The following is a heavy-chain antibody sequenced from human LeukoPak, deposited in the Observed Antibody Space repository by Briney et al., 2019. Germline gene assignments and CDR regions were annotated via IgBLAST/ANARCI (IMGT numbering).Heavy chain of an antibody. Sequence: SETLSLTCAVSGGSISSSNWWSWVRQPPGKGLEWIGEIYHSGSTNYNPSLKSRVTISVDKSKNQFSLKLSSVTAADTAVYYCARVGHLRGASWFDPWGQGTLVTVSS. CDR1: GGSISSSNW. V-gene: IGHV4-4*02. CDR3: ARVGHLRGASWFDP. D-gene: IGHD4-17*01. CDR2: IYHSGST. J-gene: IGHJ5*02.